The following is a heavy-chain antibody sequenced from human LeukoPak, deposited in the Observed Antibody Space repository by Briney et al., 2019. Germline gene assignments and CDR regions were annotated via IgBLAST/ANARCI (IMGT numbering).Heavy chain of an antibody. CDR3: ARQGRSSSIEYFQH. V-gene: IGHV3-23*01. J-gene: IGHJ1*01. CDR2: ISGSGGST. Sequence: GGSLRLSCAASGFTFSSYAMSWVRQAPGKGLEWVSAISGSGGSTYYADSVKGRFTISRDNSKNTLYLQMNSLKASDTAMYYCARQGRSSSIEYFQHWGQGTLVTVSS. D-gene: IGHD6-6*01. CDR1: GFTFSSYA.